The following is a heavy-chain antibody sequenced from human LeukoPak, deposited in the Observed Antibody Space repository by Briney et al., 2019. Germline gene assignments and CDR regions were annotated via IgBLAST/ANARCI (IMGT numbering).Heavy chain of an antibody. J-gene: IGHJ4*02. CDR3: ARDQGQLEYYFDY. CDR2: IKQDGSEK. CDR1: GFTFSSYW. V-gene: IGHV3-7*03. Sequence: GGALRLSCAASGFTFSSYWMSWVRQAPGKGLEWVANIKQDGSEKYYVDSVKGRFTISRDNAKNSLYLQMNSLRAEDTAVYYCARDQGQLEYYFDYWGQGTLVTVSS. D-gene: IGHD6-6*01.